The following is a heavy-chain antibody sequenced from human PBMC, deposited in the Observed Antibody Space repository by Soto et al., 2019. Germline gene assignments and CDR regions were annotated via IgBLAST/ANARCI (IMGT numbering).Heavy chain of an antibody. CDR2: IFISGST. V-gene: IGHV4-4*07. CDR1: GASISGFY. CDR3: ASALPDYGGYYLDN. D-gene: IGHD4-17*01. Sequence: QVQLQESGPGLVRPSETLSLTCTVSGASISGFYWIWIRQPAGQGLEWIGRIFISGSTNYNPSLESPLNMSGETSKNQFPLKMSPGTAGDTGLYYWASALPDYGGYYLDNWGQGTPVTVSS. J-gene: IGHJ4*02.